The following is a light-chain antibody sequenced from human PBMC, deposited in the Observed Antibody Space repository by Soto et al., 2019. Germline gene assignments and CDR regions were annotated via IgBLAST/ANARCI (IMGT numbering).Light chain of an antibody. CDR3: QQYDNWPRT. Sequence: EIVLTQSPVTLSVSPGERLTLSCRASQSVSSNLAWYQQKPGQATRLLIFGASFRAAGIPARFSGTGSGTEFTFTISSLQTEDFAVYYCQQYDNWPRTFGQGPKVDIK. CDR1: QSVSSN. J-gene: IGKJ1*01. V-gene: IGKV3-15*01. CDR2: GAS.